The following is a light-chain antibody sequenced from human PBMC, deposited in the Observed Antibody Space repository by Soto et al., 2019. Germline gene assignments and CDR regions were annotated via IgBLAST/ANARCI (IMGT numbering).Light chain of an antibody. V-gene: IGKV3-20*01. J-gene: IGKJ4*01. CDR1: QTVTRNY. Sequence: IVLTQSPGTLSLSPGERATLSCRASQTVTRNYLAWHQQKPGQTPRLLVYGASSRATGIPDRFSGSGSGTDFTLTISRLEPEDFAVYYCQQFSSYPLTFGGGTKVDI. CDR2: GAS. CDR3: QQFSSYPLT.